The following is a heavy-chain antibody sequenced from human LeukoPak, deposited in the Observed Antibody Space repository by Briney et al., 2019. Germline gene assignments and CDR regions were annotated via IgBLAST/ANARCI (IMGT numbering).Heavy chain of an antibody. CDR1: GFTFSSYE. D-gene: IGHD2-15*01. CDR2: ISSSDSTI. V-gene: IGHV3-48*03. J-gene: IGHJ4*02. CDR3: ARGPPLRPNCSGGSCYFWRPFDY. Sequence: GGSLRLSCAASGFTFSSYEMNWVRQAPGKGLEWVSYISSSDSTIYYADSVKGRFTISRDNAKNSLYLQMNSLRAEDTAVYYCARGPPLRPNCSGGSCYFWRPFDYWGQGTLVTVSS.